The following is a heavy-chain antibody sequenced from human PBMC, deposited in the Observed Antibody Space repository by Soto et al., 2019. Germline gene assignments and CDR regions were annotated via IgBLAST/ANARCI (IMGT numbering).Heavy chain of an antibody. Sequence: QVQLVESGGGLVKPGGSLRLSCAASGFTFSDYYMSGIRQPPGKGLEWVSYISSSGSTIYYADSVKGRFTISRDNAKNSLYLQMNSLRAEDTAVYYCARDGHCTNGVCFHYYYYYMDVWGKGTTVTVSS. CDR1: GFTFSDYY. J-gene: IGHJ6*03. D-gene: IGHD2-8*01. V-gene: IGHV3-11*01. CDR3: ARDGHCTNGVCFHYYYYYMDV. CDR2: ISSSGSTI.